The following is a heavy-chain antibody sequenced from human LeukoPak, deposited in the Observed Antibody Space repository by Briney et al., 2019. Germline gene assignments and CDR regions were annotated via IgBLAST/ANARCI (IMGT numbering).Heavy chain of an antibody. Sequence: SETLSLTCTVSGGSISTYYWSWIRQPPGKGLEWIGYVDHTGSTNFNPSLNGRVSISRDTSKNLFSLRLRSVTAADTAVYFCARGRVSSSTWYSTYYYYFYMDVWGKGTTVTVSS. V-gene: IGHV4-59*01. CDR3: ARGRVSSSTWYSTYYYYFYMDV. CDR1: GGSISTYY. CDR2: VDHTGST. J-gene: IGHJ6*03. D-gene: IGHD4-11*01.